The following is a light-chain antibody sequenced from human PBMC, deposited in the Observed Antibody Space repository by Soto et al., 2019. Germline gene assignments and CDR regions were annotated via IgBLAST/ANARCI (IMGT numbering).Light chain of an antibody. CDR1: QDLTGY. Sequence: DMQLTQSPSFLSASVGDRVTITCRASQDLTGYLAWYQQEPGKAPKLLISATSTLQSGVPSRFSGSGSGTEMTLTISSLQPEDFATYYCQQFKSYPLTFGGGTKVDIK. CDR3: QQFKSYPLT. V-gene: IGKV1-9*01. J-gene: IGKJ4*01. CDR2: ATS.